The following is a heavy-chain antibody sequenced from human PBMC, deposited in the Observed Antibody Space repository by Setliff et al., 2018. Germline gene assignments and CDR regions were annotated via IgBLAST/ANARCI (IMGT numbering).Heavy chain of an antibody. D-gene: IGHD4-4*01. CDR1: GGSISSHY. Sequence: SEPLSLTCTVSGGSISSHYWSWIRQPPGKGLEWIGYIYYSGSTNYNPSLKSRVTISVDTSKNQFSLKLGSVTAADTAVYYCARGGNDYKWGAFDIWGQGTMVTVSS. V-gene: IGHV4-59*11. CDR2: IYYSGST. CDR3: ARGGNDYKWGAFDI. J-gene: IGHJ3*02.